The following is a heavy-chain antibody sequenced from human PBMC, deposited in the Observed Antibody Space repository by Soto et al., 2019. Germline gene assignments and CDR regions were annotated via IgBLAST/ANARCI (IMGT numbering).Heavy chain of an antibody. CDR2: ISYDGSNK. CDR1: GFTFSSYG. Sequence: QVQLVESGGGVVQPGRSLRLSCAASGFTFSSYGMHWVRQAPGKGLEWVAVISYDGSNKYYADSVKGRFTISRANSKNTLYMQMNSRRAEDTAVYYCAKAWGYCSGGSCYSIEDYFDYWGQGTLVTVSS. D-gene: IGHD2-15*01. V-gene: IGHV3-30*18. J-gene: IGHJ4*02. CDR3: AKAWGYCSGGSCYSIEDYFDY.